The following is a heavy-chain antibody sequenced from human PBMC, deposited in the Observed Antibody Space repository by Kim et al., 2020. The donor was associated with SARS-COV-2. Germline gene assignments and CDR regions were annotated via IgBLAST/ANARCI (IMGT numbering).Heavy chain of an antibody. V-gene: IGHV4-30-2*05. J-gene: IGHJ4*02. CDR3: ARDQRGITGTASGY. Sequence: NPALRGRVTITVDTSKNQFSLKLSSVTAADTAVYYCARDQRGITGTASGYWGQGTLVTVSS. D-gene: IGHD1-20*01.